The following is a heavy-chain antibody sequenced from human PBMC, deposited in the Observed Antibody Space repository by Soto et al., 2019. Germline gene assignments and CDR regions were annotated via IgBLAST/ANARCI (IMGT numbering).Heavy chain of an antibody. J-gene: IGHJ4*02. Sequence: QVQLQEWGAGLLKPSETLSLTCAVNGGSLSGYYWNWIRQPPGRGLEWIVRINHGGTTDYNPSLKSRVAMSIDTFKSQFSLSLTSVTDEDTALYYCARGRVVVAATRFDSWGQGTLVSVSS. CDR3: ARGRVVVAATRFDS. V-gene: IGHV4-34*01. CDR1: GGSLSGYY. CDR2: INHGGTT. D-gene: IGHD2-15*01.